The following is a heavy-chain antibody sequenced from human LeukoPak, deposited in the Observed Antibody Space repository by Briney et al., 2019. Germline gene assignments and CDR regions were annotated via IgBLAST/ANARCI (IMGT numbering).Heavy chain of an antibody. CDR1: GYSFTSYW. Sequence: GESLQISCKGSGYSFTSYWIGWVRQMPGKGLEWMGIIYPGDSDTRYSPSFQGQVTISADKSISTAYLQWSSLKASDTAMYYCASGYSGYPYYYYMDVWGKGTTVTVSS. V-gene: IGHV5-51*01. CDR3: ASGYSGYPYYYYMDV. J-gene: IGHJ6*03. CDR2: IYPGDSDT. D-gene: IGHD5-12*01.